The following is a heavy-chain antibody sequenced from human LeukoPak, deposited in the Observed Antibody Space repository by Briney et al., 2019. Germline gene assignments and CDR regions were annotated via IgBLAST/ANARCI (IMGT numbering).Heavy chain of an antibody. CDR1: GFTFSSYS. D-gene: IGHD5-24*01. J-gene: IGHJ3*02. V-gene: IGHV3-21*04. CDR3: ARDHPGLQFGAFDI. Sequence: PGGSLRLSCAASGFTFSSYSMNWVRQAPGKGLEWVSSISSSGSTIYYADSVKGRFTISRDNAKNSLYLQMNSLRAEDTAVYYCARDHPGLQFGAFDIWGQGTMVTVSS. CDR2: ISSSGSTI.